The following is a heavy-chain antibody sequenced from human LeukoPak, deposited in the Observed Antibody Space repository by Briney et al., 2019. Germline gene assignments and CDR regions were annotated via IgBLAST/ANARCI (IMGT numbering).Heavy chain of an antibody. J-gene: IGHJ3*02. Sequence: PVASVKVSCKASGYTFTSYGISWVRQAPGQGLEWMGIINPSGGSTSYAQKFQGRVTMTRDTSTSTVYMELSSLRSEDTAVYYCASGVIVMATSSGAFDIWGQGTMVTVSS. CDR2: INPSGGST. CDR1: GYTFTSYG. CDR3: ASGVIVMATSSGAFDI. V-gene: IGHV1-46*01. D-gene: IGHD5-24*01.